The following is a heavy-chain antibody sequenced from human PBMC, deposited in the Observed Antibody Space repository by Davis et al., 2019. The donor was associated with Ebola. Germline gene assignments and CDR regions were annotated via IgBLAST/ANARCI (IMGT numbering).Heavy chain of an antibody. Sequence: GESLKISCSSSGFSLSDYEMNWVRQAPGKGLEWISYISRSGNTAYYAESVKGRFTISRDSAKNLLSLQMSSLRADDTALYYCAKVLRDEYNYFDSWGQGTPVTVSS. J-gene: IGHJ4*02. CDR3: AKVLRDEYNYFDS. V-gene: IGHV3-48*03. D-gene: IGHD3-10*01. CDR2: ISRSGNTA. CDR1: GFSLSDYE.